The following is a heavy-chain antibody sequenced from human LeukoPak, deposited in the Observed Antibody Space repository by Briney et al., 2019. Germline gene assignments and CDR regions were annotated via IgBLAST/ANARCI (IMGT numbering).Heavy chain of an antibody. D-gene: IGHD1-26*01. CDR3: AREHVWELAYFDH. CDR2: ISYDGSNK. V-gene: IGHV3-30-3*01. CDR1: GFTFSSYA. Sequence: GGSLRLSCAASGFTFSSYAMHWVRQALGKGLEWVAVISYDGSNKYYADSVKGRFTISRDNSKNTLYLQMNSLRAEDTAVYYCAREHVWELAYFDHWDPGTLVTVSS. J-gene: IGHJ4*02.